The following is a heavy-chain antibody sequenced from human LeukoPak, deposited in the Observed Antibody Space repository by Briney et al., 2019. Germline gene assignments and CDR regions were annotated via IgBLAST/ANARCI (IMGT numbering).Heavy chain of an antibody. CDR3: ARDIGSAADYYYYGMDV. J-gene: IGHJ6*02. D-gene: IGHD5/OR15-5a*01. V-gene: IGHV3-7*01. CDR2: IKHDGSEK. Sequence: QPGGSLRLSCAASGFTFSSYWMSWVRQAPGKGLEWVANIKHDGSEKYYVDSVKGRFTISRDNAKNSLYLQMNSLRAEDTAVYYCARDIGSAADYYYYGMDVWGQGTTVTVSS. CDR1: GFTFSSYW.